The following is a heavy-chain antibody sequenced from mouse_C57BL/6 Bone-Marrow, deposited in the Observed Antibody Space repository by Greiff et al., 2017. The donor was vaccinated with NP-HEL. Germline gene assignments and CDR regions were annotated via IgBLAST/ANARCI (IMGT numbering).Heavy chain of an antibody. CDR2: IHPNSGST. CDR1: GYTFTSYW. Sequence: QVQLQQSGAELVKPGASVKLSCKASGYTFTSYWMHWVKQRPGQGLEWIGMIHPNSGSTNYNEKFKSKATLTVDKSSSTAYMQLSSLTSEDSAVYYCARTAQANYAMDYWGQGTSVTVSS. D-gene: IGHD3-2*02. J-gene: IGHJ4*01. CDR3: ARTAQANYAMDY. V-gene: IGHV1-64*01.